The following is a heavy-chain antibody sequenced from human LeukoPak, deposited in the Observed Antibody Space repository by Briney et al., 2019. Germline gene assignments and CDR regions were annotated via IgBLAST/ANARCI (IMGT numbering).Heavy chain of an antibody. CDR3: ARDTPLDY. CDR1: GFTFDDYA. V-gene: IGHV3-9*03. J-gene: IGHJ4*02. Sequence: PGRSLRLSCAASGFTFDDYAMHWVRQAPGKGLEWVSGISWNSGSIGYADSVKGRFAISRDNAKNSPYLQMNSLRAEDMALYYCARDTPLDYWGQGTLVTVSS. CDR2: ISWNSGSI.